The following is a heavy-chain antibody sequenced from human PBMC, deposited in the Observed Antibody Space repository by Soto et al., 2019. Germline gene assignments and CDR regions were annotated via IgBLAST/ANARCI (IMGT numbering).Heavy chain of an antibody. D-gene: IGHD3-3*01. Sequence: GGSLRLSCVASGVTFSSFAMSWVRQAPGKGLEWVSTISGSGGSTYYADSVKGRLTISRDNSKNTLPLHINSLRAEDTAVYYCAKAETYDFWSGLHFDYWGQGTLVTVPQ. CDR1: GVTFSSFA. CDR2: ISGSGGST. J-gene: IGHJ4*02. V-gene: IGHV3-23*01. CDR3: AKAETYDFWSGLHFDY.